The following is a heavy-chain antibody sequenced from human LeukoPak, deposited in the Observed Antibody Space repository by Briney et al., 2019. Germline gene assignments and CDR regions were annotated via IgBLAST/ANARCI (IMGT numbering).Heavy chain of an antibody. Sequence: GGSLRLSCAASGSTFSSYAMSWVRQAPGKGLECVAYIKEDGSDKNYVDSVKGRFTISRDNAKSSLYLQMNSLRVEDTAVYYCVRGTRSNSFWGQGTQVTVSS. CDR2: IKEDGSDK. CDR3: VRGTRSNSF. J-gene: IGHJ4*02. CDR1: GSTFSSYA. V-gene: IGHV3-7*01. D-gene: IGHD6-6*01.